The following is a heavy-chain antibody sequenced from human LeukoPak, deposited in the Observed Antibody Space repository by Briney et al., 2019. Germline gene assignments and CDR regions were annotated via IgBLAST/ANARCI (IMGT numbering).Heavy chain of an antibody. CDR3: ARDHYVNWFDP. V-gene: IGHV4-38-2*02. J-gene: IGHJ5*02. CDR1: GYLISSGYY. Sequence: SETLSLTCAVSGYLISSGYYWGWIRQPPGKGLEWIGSIYTSGSTNYNPSLKSRVTILVDTSKNQFSLKLSSVTAADTAVYYCARDHYVNWFDPWGQGTLVTVSS. CDR2: IYTSGST. D-gene: IGHD3-16*01.